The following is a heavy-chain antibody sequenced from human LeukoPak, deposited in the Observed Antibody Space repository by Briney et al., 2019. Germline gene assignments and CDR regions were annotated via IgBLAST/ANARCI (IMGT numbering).Heavy chain of an antibody. D-gene: IGHD3-16*01. Sequence: GGSLRLYCAASGFTFSSYAMHWVRQAPGKGLEWVAVISYDGSNKYYADSVKGRLTISRDNSKNTLYLQMNSLRAEDTAVYYCARDALERGYVDYWGQGTLVTVSS. CDR3: ARDALERGYVDY. V-gene: IGHV3-30-3*01. J-gene: IGHJ4*02. CDR1: GFTFSSYA. CDR2: ISYDGSNK.